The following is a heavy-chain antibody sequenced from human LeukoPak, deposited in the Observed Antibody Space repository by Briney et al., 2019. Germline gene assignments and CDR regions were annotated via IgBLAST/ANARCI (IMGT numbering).Heavy chain of an antibody. D-gene: IGHD4-17*01. Sequence: GGSLRLSCAASGFTFRSYAMNWVRQAPGKGREWVAGIRVSGGGTYYADSVKGRFTISRDSSKNSLYLQMNSTRADDTAVYYCAKDPYGDYVRYFDYWGKGTIVTVS. CDR2: IRVSGGGT. J-gene: IGHJ4*02. CDR1: GFTFRSYA. V-gene: IGHV3-23*01. CDR3: AKDPYGDYVRYFDY.